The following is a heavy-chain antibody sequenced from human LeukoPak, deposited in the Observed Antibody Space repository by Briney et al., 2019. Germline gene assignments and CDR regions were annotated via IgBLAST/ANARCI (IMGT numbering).Heavy chain of an antibody. CDR2: IYYSGST. CDR3: ARGTGFYDSSGHYYWGYFDS. V-gene: IGHV4-59*01. J-gene: IGHJ4*02. D-gene: IGHD3-22*01. CDR1: GGSISSYY. Sequence: PSETLSLTCTVSGGSISSYYWSWIRQPPGKGLEWIGYIYYSGSTNYNPSLKSRVTISVDTSKNQFSLKLSSVTAADTAIYYCARGTGFYDSSGHYYWGYFDSWGQGTLVPVSS.